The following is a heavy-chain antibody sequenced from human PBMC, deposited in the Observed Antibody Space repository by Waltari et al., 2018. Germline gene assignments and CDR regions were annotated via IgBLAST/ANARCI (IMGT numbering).Heavy chain of an antibody. Sequence: EVQLLESGGGLVQPGGSLRLSCAASGFTFSSYAMSWVRQAPGKGLEWVSAIRGSGGSTYYVDSVKGRFTISRDNSKNTLYLQMNSLRAEDTAVYYCAKDLNYYGSGQPDYWGQGTLVTVSS. J-gene: IGHJ4*02. CDR1: GFTFSSYA. CDR2: IRGSGGST. CDR3: AKDLNYYGSGQPDY. D-gene: IGHD3-10*01. V-gene: IGHV3-23*01.